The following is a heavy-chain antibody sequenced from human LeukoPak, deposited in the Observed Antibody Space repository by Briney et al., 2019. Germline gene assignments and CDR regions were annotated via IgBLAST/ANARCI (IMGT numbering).Heavy chain of an antibody. CDR1: GYTFTSYG. D-gene: IGHD2-2*02. Sequence: EASVKVSCKASGYTFTSYGISWVRQAPGQGLEWMGWISAYNGNTNYAQKLQGRVTMTTDTSTSTAYMELRRLRSDDTAVYYCARGGRVYCSSTSCYTDWFDPWGQGTLVTVSS. CDR3: ARGGRVYCSSTSCYTDWFDP. CDR2: ISAYNGNT. J-gene: IGHJ5*02. V-gene: IGHV1-18*01.